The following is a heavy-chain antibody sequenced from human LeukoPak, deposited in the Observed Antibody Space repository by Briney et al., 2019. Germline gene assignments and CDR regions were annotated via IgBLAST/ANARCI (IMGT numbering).Heavy chain of an antibody. Sequence: PAGTLRLSCAASEFTFSIHAMSWVRQAPGKGLEWISAISGSSGNTFYADSVKRRFTISRDNSKNTLYLQMNSLRVDDTALYYCAKSRGTVGATKWTNFDYWGQGTLVTVSS. J-gene: IGHJ4*02. CDR3: AKSRGTVGATKWTNFDY. CDR2: ISGSSGNT. CDR1: EFTFSIHA. V-gene: IGHV3-23*01. D-gene: IGHD1-26*01.